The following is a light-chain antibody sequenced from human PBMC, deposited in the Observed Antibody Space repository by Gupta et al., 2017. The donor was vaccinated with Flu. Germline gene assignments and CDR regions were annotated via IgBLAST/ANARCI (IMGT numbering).Light chain of an antibody. CDR1: NSHIGNNY. CDR2: EDN. CDR3: GSGDTSLSVYI. J-gene: IGLJ1*01. Sequence: QSMLTQQPSLSAAPGQKVTISCSGSNSHIGNNYVSWYQQFPGTAPKLLIYEDNKRPSGIPDRFSGSKSGTTVTLSITGLQTGDEADYYCGSGDTSLSVYILGIGTKVTVL. V-gene: IGLV1-51*02.